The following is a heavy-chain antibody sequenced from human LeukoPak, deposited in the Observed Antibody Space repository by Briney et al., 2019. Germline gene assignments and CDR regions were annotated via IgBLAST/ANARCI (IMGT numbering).Heavy chain of an antibody. CDR2: ISGSGGST. J-gene: IGHJ6*02. CDR1: GFTFSNYA. Sequence: GGSLRLSCAASGFTFSNYAMSWVRQAPGKGLEWVSAISGSGGSTYYADSVKGRFTISRDNSKNTLYLQMNSLRAEDTAVYYCAKDGNWVYYYGMDVWGQGTTVTVSS. V-gene: IGHV3-23*01. CDR3: AKDGNWVYYYGMDV. D-gene: IGHD4-23*01.